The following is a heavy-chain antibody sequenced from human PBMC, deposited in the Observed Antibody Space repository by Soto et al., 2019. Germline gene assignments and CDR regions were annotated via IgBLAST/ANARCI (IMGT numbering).Heavy chain of an antibody. CDR3: ARRICSGGSCYGNFDY. D-gene: IGHD2-15*01. CDR2: IDPSDSYT. V-gene: IGHV5-10-1*01. CDR1: GYSFTSYW. Sequence: PGESLKISCKGSGYSFTSYWISWVRQMPGKGLEWMGRIDPSDSYTNYSPSFQGHVTISADKSISTAYLQWSSLKASDTAMYYCARRICSGGSCYGNFDYWGQGTLVTVSS. J-gene: IGHJ4*02.